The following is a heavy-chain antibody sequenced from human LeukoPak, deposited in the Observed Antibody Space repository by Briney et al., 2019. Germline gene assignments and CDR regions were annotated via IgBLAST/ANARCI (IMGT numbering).Heavy chain of an antibody. CDR1: GGTFSSYA. J-gene: IGHJ4*02. V-gene: IGHV1-69*05. CDR3: ARGSHYDSSGSLFDY. D-gene: IGHD3-22*01. Sequence: SVKVSCKASGGTFSSYAISWVRQAPGQGLEWMGGIIPIFGTANYAQKFQGRVTITTDESTSTAYMELGSLRSEDTAVYYCARGSHYDSSGSLFDYWGQGTLVTVSS. CDR2: IIPIFGTA.